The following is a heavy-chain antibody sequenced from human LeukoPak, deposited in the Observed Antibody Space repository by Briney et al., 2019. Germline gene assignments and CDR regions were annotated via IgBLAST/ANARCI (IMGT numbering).Heavy chain of an antibody. CDR2: ISDNGAGT. D-gene: IGHD3-10*01. CDR3: AREGVRGSEAIDAFDI. V-gene: IGHV3-23*01. Sequence: GGSLRLSCAASGFTFSSYAMSWVRQAPGKGLDWVSSISDNGAGTYYADSVKGRFTISRDNSKNTLYLQMNSLRAEDTAVYYCAREGVRGSEAIDAFDIWGQGTLVTVSS. J-gene: IGHJ3*02. CDR1: GFTFSSYA.